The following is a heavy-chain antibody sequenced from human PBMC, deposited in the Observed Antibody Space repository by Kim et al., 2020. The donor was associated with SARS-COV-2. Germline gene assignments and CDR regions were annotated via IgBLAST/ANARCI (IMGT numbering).Heavy chain of an antibody. J-gene: IGHJ4*02. Sequence: GGSLRLSCAASGFNFSSYAMSWVRQAPGKGLEWVAVISGSGDNTCYADSVKGRFTISRDNSKNTLYLQMNSLRAEDTAVYYCAKSTFDIVVVPAAPDLDYSGQGTLVTVSS. CDR2: ISGSGDNT. CDR3: AKSTFDIVVVPAAPDLDY. V-gene: IGHV3-23*01. CDR1: GFNFSSYA. D-gene: IGHD2-2*01.